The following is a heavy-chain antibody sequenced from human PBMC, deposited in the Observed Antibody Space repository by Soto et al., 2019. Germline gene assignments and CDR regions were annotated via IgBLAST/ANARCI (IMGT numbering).Heavy chain of an antibody. Sequence: PSETLSLTCAVSGGSISGYYGSWIRQPPGKGLEWIGYIYYSGSTNYNPSLKSRVTISVDTSKNQFSLKVSSVTAADTAVYYCARQMTTLTTFDYWGQPTLVTVSS. J-gene: IGHJ4*02. CDR1: GGSISGYY. CDR2: IYYSGST. D-gene: IGHD4-17*01. V-gene: IGHV4-59*01. CDR3: ARQMTTLTTFDY.